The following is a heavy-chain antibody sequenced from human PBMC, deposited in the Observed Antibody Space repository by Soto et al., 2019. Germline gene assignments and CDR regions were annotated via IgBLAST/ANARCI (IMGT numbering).Heavy chain of an antibody. D-gene: IGHD3-22*01. CDR3: AEDTSYYSSRGYYVFAS. J-gene: IGHJ4*02. Sequence: QVQLVESGAGMVQPGRSLRLSCAASGFTFSSYGIHCVRQAPGKCLQWVAVISHDGSKPNYADSLKGRFTISRDNSKDRVYVQMNSIRAEDTTVYYCAEDTSYYSSRGYYVFASWCQGTLVTVSS. CDR2: ISHDGSKP. V-gene: IGHV3-30*18. CDR1: GFTFSSYG.